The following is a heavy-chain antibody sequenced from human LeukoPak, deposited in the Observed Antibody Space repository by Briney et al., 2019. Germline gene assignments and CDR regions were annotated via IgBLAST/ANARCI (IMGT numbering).Heavy chain of an antibody. V-gene: IGHV4-39*07. D-gene: IGHD3-10*01. CDR3: ARDRYYYGSGSLYFDY. CDR1: GGSISSSSYY. CDR2: IYYSGST. Sequence: SETLSLTCTVSGGSISSSSYYWGWIRQPPGKGLEWIGSIYYSGSTYYNPSLKSRVTISVDTSKNQFSLKLSSVTAADTAVYYCARDRYYYGSGSLYFDYWGQGTLVTVSS. J-gene: IGHJ4*02.